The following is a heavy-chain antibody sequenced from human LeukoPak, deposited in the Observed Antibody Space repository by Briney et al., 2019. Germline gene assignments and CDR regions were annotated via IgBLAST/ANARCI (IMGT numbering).Heavy chain of an antibody. CDR2: ISYDGSNK. D-gene: IGHD5-12*01. CDR1: GFTFSSYS. Sequence: GGSLRLSCAASGFTFSSYSMHWVRQAPGKGLEWVAVISYDGSNKYYADSVKGRFTISRDNSKNTLYLQMNSLRAEDTAVYYCARDSLVATTPNWFDPWGQGTLVTVSS. V-gene: IGHV3-30*03. CDR3: ARDSLVATTPNWFDP. J-gene: IGHJ5*02.